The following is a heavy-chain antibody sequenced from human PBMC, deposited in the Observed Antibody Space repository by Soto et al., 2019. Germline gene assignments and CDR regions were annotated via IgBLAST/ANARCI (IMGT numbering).Heavy chain of an antibody. V-gene: IGHV3-53*01. J-gene: IGHJ6*02. CDR1: GLTVSSNY. D-gene: IGHD2-15*01. Sequence: PGGSLRLSCAASGLTVSSNYMSWVRQAPGKGLEWVSVIYSGGSTFYADSVKGRFTISRDTSKNRLFLQMNSVRAEDSAVYYCARDCSGGGCSSYYYFAMDVWGQGTTGT. CDR2: IYSGGST. CDR3: ARDCSGGGCSSYYYFAMDV.